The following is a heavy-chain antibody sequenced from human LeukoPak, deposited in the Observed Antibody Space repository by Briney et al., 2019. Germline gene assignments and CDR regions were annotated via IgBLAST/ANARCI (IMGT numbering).Heavy chain of an antibody. D-gene: IGHD1-14*01. V-gene: IGHV4-31*03. CDR3: ARDRTSEGYFDL. J-gene: IGHJ2*01. CDR2: ISYSGSP. CDR1: GGSISRGGYF. Sequence: PSETLSLTCTVSGGSISRGGYFWSWIRQHPGKGLEWIGYISYSGSPYYNPSLKSRVTISVDTSKNQFSLKLSSVTAADTAVYYCARDRTSEGYFDLWGRGTLVTVSS.